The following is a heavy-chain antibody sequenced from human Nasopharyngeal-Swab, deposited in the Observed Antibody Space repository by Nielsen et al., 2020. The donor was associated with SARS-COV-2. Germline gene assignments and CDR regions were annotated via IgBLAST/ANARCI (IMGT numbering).Heavy chain of an antibody. J-gene: IGHJ6*02. V-gene: IGHV1-69*13. CDR3: ARGGYGDPGDYYFYYGMDV. D-gene: IGHD4-17*01. Sequence: SVKDSCKASGGTFSSYAISWVRQAPGQGLEWMGGIIPIFGTANYAQKFQGRVTITADESTSTAYMELSSLRSEDTAVYYCARGGYGDPGDYYFYYGMDVWGQGTTVTVSS. CDR1: GGTFSSYA. CDR2: IIPIFGTA.